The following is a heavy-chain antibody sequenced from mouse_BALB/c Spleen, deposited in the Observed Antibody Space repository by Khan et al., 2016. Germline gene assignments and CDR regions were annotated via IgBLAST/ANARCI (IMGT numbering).Heavy chain of an antibody. D-gene: IGHD2-1*01. CDR3: ATYVNYEGFAY. CDR2: ISYDGSN. J-gene: IGHJ3*01. CDR1: GYSITSGYY. Sequence: EVQLQESGPGLVKPSQSLSLTCSVTGYSITSGYYWNWIRQFPGNKLEWMGYISYDGSNNYNPSLKNQISITRDTSKNQFFLKLNSVTTEDTATYYCATYVNYEGFAYGGQGTLVTVSA. V-gene: IGHV3-6*02.